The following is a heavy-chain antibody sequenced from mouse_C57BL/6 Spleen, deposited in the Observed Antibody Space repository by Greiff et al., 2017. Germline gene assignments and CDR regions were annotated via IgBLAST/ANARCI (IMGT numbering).Heavy chain of an antibody. CDR1: GYTFTDYY. CDR3: ARSGYYLYYFDY. Sequence: VQLQQSGPVLVKPGASVKMSCKASGYTFTDYYMNWVKQSHGKSLEWIGVINPYNGGTSYNQKFKGKATLTVDKSSSTAYMELNSLTSEDSAVYYCARSGYYLYYFDYWGKGTTLTVSS. J-gene: IGHJ2*01. V-gene: IGHV1-19*01. D-gene: IGHD2-3*01. CDR2: INPYNGGT.